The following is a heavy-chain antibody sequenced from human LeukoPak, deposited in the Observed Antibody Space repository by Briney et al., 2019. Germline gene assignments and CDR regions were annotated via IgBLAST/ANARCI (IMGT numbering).Heavy chain of an antibody. CDR3: PRVDYGGNSGWFDP. J-gene: IGHJ5*02. V-gene: IGHV3-48*03. CDR2: ISSSGSTI. Sequence: PGGSLRLSCAASGFTFSSYEMNWVRQAPGKGLERVSYISSSGSTIYYADSVKGRFTISRDNAKNSLYLQMNSLRAEDTAVYYCPRVDYGGNSGWFDPWGQGTLVTVSS. D-gene: IGHD4-23*01. CDR1: GFTFSSYE.